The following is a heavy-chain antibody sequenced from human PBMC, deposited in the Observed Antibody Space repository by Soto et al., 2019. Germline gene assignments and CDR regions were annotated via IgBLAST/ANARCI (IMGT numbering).Heavy chain of an antibody. Sequence: PGGSLRLSCAASGFMFSDYAMTWARQAPGKELEWVSGLLRPGRSTHYADSVKGRFTISGDTSANTVYLQMDSLRAEDTAVYYCAKDAIANDGIWIMDSWGQGTVVTVSS. CDR2: LLRPGRST. V-gene: IGHV3-23*01. D-gene: IGHD3-16*01. J-gene: IGHJ5*02. CDR1: GFMFSDYA. CDR3: AKDAIANDGIWIMDS.